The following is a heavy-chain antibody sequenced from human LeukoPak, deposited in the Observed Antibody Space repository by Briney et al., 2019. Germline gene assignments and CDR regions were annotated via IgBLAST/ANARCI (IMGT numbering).Heavy chain of an antibody. V-gene: IGHV3-30*02. CDR1: GFTFSSNS. CDR3: ARDWGTSSLYLVN. Sequence: PGGSLRLSCAASGFTFSSNSMHWVRQAPGKGLECVAFIQNERNDKKYADSVKGRYTISRDNSKNTLYLQMNSLRAEDTAVYYCARDWGTSSLYLVNWGQGTLVTVSS. J-gene: IGHJ4*02. CDR2: IQNERNDK. D-gene: IGHD6-6*01.